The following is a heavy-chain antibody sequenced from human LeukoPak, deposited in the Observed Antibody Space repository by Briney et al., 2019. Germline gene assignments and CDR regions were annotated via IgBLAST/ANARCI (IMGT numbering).Heavy chain of an antibody. Sequence: PSETLSLTCTVSGGSISSSIYYWGWIRQPPGKGLEWIGSIYDSGSTHYNPSLKSRVTISVDTSNNQFSLKLSYVTAADTAVYYCARHRCSGGSCDSVDWFDPWGQGTLVTVSS. D-gene: IGHD2-15*01. V-gene: IGHV4-39*01. CDR3: ARHRCSGGSCDSVDWFDP. J-gene: IGHJ5*02. CDR1: GGSISSSIYY. CDR2: IYDSGST.